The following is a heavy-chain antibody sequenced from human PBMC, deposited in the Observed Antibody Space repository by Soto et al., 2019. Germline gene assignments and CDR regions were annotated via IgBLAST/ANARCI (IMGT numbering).Heavy chain of an antibody. V-gene: IGHV1-3*01. D-gene: IGHD6-6*01. CDR3: ARRLYSSSADHTFDY. Sequence: QVQLVQSGAEVKKPGASVKVSCKASGYTFTSYAMHWVRQAPGQRLEWMGWINAGNGNTKYSQKFQGRVTITRDTSASTAYMELSSLRSEDTAVYYCARRLYSSSADHTFDYWGQGTLFTVSS. J-gene: IGHJ4*02. CDR2: INAGNGNT. CDR1: GYTFTSYA.